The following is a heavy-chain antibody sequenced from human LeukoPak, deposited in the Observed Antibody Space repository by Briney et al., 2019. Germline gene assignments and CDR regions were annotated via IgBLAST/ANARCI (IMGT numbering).Heavy chain of an antibody. CDR3: ARGLTYSSSHDY. CDR2: ISSNGGST. J-gene: IGHJ4*02. D-gene: IGHD6-13*01. V-gene: IGHV3-64*01. CDR1: GFTFSSYA. Sequence: PGGSLRLSCAASGFTFSSYAMHWVRQAPGKGLEYVSAISSNGGSTYYANSVKGRFTISRDNSKNTLYLQMGSLRAEDTAVYYCARGLTYSSSHDYWGQGTLVTVSS.